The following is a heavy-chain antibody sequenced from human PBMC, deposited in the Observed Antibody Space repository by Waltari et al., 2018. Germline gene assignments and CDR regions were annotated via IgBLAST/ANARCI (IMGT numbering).Heavy chain of an antibody. CDR1: GFSLRSSGMC. CDR2: CNWDDDK. J-gene: IGHJ4*02. Sequence: QVTLKESGPVLVKPTQTRTLTCTFSGFSLRSSGMCVCWIRQPPGKALEWLARCNWDDDKFYSTSLKTRLTISKDTSKNQVVLTMTNMDPVDTATYYCALSDGYASYSFDYWGQGTLVTVSS. V-gene: IGHV2-70*16. CDR3: ALSDGYASYSFDY. D-gene: IGHD2-2*01.